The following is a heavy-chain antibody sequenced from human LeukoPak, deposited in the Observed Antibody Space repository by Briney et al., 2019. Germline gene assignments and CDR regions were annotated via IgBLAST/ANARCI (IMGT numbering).Heavy chain of an antibody. CDR1: GGTFSNYA. Sequence: SVKVSCKASGGTFSNYAISWVPQAPGQGLEWMGGIIPMFGPASSAQKFQGRVTITTDDSTSTVYMELSSLTSEDTAVYYCARNRAPAIGPQPAYYYYYMDVWGKGTTVTVSS. J-gene: IGHJ6*03. CDR2: IIPMFGPA. CDR3: ARNRAPAIGPQPAYYYYYMDV. D-gene: IGHD2-21*02. V-gene: IGHV1-69*05.